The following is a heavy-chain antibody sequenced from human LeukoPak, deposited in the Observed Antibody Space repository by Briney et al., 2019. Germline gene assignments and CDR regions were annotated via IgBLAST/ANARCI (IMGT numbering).Heavy chain of an antibody. CDR1: GFTFSDYY. CDR2: ISSSGSTI. V-gene: IGHV3-11*04. J-gene: IGHJ4*02. D-gene: IGHD6-13*01. Sequence: GGSLRLSCAASGFTFSDYYMSWIRQVPGKGLEWVSYISSSGSTIYYADSVKGRFTISRDNAKNSLYLQMNSLRAEDTAVYYCASTVRSSWFPYWGQGTLVTVSS. CDR3: ASTVRSSWFPY.